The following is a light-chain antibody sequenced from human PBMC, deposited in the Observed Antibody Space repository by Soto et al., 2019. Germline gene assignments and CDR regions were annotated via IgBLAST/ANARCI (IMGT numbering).Light chain of an antibody. V-gene: IGLV2-8*01. CDR2: EVD. J-gene: IGLJ2*01. Sequence: QSALTQPPSASGSPGQTVTISCTGTSSDVGDYNYASWYQQHPGKAPKLIIYEVDKRPSGVPDRFSGSKSGNTASLAVSGLQAEDEADYFCSSYAGSNVIFGGGTKVTVL. CDR3: SSYAGSNVI. CDR1: SSDVGDYNY.